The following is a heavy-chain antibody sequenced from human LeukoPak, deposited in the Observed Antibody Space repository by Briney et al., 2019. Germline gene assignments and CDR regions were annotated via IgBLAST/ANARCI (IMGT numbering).Heavy chain of an antibody. Sequence: PSQTLSLTCTVSGGSISSGDYYWSWLRQPPGKGLEWIGYIYYSGSTYYNPSLKRRVTISVDTSKNQSSLKLSSVTAADTAVYYCARGSIAAAGTLGNWGQGTLVTVSS. CDR1: GGSISSGDYY. J-gene: IGHJ4*02. CDR3: ARGSIAAAGTLGN. D-gene: IGHD6-13*01. CDR2: IYYSGST. V-gene: IGHV4-30-4*08.